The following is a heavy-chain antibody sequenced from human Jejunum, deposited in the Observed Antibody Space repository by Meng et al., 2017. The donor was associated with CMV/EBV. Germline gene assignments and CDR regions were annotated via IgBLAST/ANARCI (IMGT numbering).Heavy chain of an antibody. CDR3: ARESWLGVPSGRFDP. Sequence: SGDSISTYDWSWIRQSPGKGLEWIGYVYYNGNTKYNPSLKSRVTISVDTSKNQFSLKLTSVTAADTAVYFCARESWLGVPSGRFDPWGQGTLVTVSS. D-gene: IGHD6-19*01. CDR2: VYYNGNT. J-gene: IGHJ5*02. CDR1: GDSISTYD. V-gene: IGHV4-59*01.